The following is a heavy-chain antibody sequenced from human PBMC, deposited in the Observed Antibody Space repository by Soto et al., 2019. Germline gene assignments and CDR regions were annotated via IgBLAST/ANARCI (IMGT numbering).Heavy chain of an antibody. D-gene: IGHD3-10*01. V-gene: IGHV4-59*08. CDR3: ARLRYEYGSQGFDP. CDR2: IYYSGST. CDR1: GGSISSYY. J-gene: IGHJ5*02. Sequence: PSETLSLTCTVSGGSISSYYWSWIRQPPGKGLEWIGYIYYSGSTNYNPSLKSRVTISVDTSKNQFSLKLSSVTAADTAVYYCARLRYEYGSQGFDPWGQGTLVTVSS.